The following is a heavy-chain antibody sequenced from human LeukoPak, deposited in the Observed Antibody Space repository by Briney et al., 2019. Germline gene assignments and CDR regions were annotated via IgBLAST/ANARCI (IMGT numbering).Heavy chain of an antibody. CDR2: ISASGGTT. V-gene: IGHV3-23*01. Sequence: GGSLRLSCAASGFTFSSYGISWVRQAPGKGLEWVSAISASGGTTYYADSVKGHFTISRDNSKNTLYLQMNSLRAEDTAVYYCARHGSITMVRGRLRYYYMDVWGKGTTVTISS. J-gene: IGHJ6*03. CDR3: ARHGSITMVRGRLRYYYMDV. CDR1: GFTFSSYG. D-gene: IGHD3-10*01.